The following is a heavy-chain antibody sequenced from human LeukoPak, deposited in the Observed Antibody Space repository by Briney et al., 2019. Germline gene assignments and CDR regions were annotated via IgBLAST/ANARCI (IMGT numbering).Heavy chain of an antibody. Sequence: GGSLRLSCAASGFIFSNFALHWVRQAPGKGLEWVAVISNDGSNKYYADSVKGRFTISRDNSKNTLYLQMNSLRAEDTAVYYCAKAAIVGATGLTLLWDYWGQGTLVTVSS. J-gene: IGHJ4*02. CDR1: GFIFSNFA. CDR2: ISNDGSNK. CDR3: AKAAIVGATGLTLLWDY. V-gene: IGHV3-30*04. D-gene: IGHD1-26*01.